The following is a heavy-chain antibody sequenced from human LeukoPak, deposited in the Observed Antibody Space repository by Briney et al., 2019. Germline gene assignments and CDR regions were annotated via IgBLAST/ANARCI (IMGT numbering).Heavy chain of an antibody. CDR3: AREHNWNDPLFDY. CDR2: IWYDGSNK. CDR1: GFTFSSYG. D-gene: IGHD1-20*01. J-gene: IGHJ4*02. V-gene: IGHV3-33*01. Sequence: GGSLRLSCAASGFTFSSYGMHWVRQAPGKGLEWVAVIWYDGSNKYYADSVKGRFTISRGNSKNTLYLQMNSLRAKDTAVYYCAREHNWNDPLFDYWGQGTLVTVSS.